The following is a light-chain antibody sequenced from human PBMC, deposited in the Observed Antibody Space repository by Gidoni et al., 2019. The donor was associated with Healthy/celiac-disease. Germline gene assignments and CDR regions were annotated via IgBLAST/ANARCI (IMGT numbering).Light chain of an antibody. CDR2: DTS. V-gene: IGKV1-33*01. CDR3: QHYDNLSALT. J-gene: IGKJ4*01. Sequence: DIQMTQSPSSLSASVGDRVTITCQASQDISNYLNWYQQKPGKAPKLLIYDTSNLETGVPSRFSGSGSGTDFTVTISSLQPEDIATYYCQHYDNLSALTFGGGTKVEIK. CDR1: QDISNY.